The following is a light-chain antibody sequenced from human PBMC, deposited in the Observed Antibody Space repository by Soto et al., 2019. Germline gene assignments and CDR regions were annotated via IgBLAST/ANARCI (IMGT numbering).Light chain of an antibody. CDR1: QSISTW. Sequence: DIQMTQSPSALSAAVGDRVTITCRASQSISTWLAWYQQKPGKAPKILIYAASALPRGVPSRFSGSGSGTEFTLTISSLQPEDFATYYCLQHNSYPLTFGGGSKVDIK. J-gene: IGKJ4*01. CDR3: LQHNSYPLT. V-gene: IGKV1-5*01. CDR2: AAS.